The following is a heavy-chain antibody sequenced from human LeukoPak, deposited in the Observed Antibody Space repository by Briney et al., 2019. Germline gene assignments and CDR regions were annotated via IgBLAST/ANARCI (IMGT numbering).Heavy chain of an antibody. CDR2: FDPEDGET. CDR3: ATMSLDRPQFYYMDV. V-gene: IGHV1-24*01. D-gene: IGHD1-1*01. J-gene: IGHJ6*03. Sequence: GASVKVSCKVSGYTLTELSMHWVRQAPGKGLEWMGGFDPEDGETIYAQKFQGRVTMTEDTSTDTAYMELSSLRSEDTAVYYCATMSLDRPQFYYMDVWGKGTTVTVSS. CDR1: GYTLTELS.